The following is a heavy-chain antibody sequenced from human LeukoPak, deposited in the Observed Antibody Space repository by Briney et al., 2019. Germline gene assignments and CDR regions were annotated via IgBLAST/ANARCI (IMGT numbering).Heavy chain of an antibody. D-gene: IGHD6-13*01. Sequence: PSETLSLTCTVSGGSVSSGSYYWSWIRQPPGKGLEWIGRVYSSGITNYNPSLKGRVTMSVDTSNNQFSLKLSSVTAADTAVYYCAGGPQYSRGSGRFDPWGQGTLVTVSS. CDR3: AGGPQYSRGSGRFDP. CDR1: GGSVSSGSYY. CDR2: VYSSGIT. V-gene: IGHV4-61*01. J-gene: IGHJ5*02.